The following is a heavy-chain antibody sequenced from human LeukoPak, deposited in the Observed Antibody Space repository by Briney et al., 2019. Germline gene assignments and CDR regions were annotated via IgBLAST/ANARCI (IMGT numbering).Heavy chain of an antibody. D-gene: IGHD3-10*01. J-gene: IGHJ4*02. CDR3: ARDSRVLLWFGELGSAYYFDY. V-gene: IGHV4-38-2*02. Sequence: SETLSLTCSVSGYSISSGFYWGWIRQPPGKGLEWIGSIYYSGSTYYNPSLKSRVTISVDTSKNQFSLKLSSVTAADTAVYYCARDSRVLLWFGELGSAYYFDYWGQGTLVTVSS. CDR1: GYSISSGFY. CDR2: IYYSGST.